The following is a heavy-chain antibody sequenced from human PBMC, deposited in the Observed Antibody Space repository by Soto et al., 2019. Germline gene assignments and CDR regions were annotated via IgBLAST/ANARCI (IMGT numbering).Heavy chain of an antibody. J-gene: IGHJ3*01. CDR1: GGSISSSHW. V-gene: IGHV4-4*02. D-gene: IGHD3-9*01. CDR2: ISHSGTS. CDR3: ARVVLTITRGAFDA. Sequence: QVQLQESGPGLVMPSGTLSLTCAVSGGSISSSHWWTWVRQSPGKGLEYIGEISHSGTSNSNPSLKSRVTVSVDKSKNHFSLTLTSVTAADTAVYYCARVVLTITRGAFDAWGQGTLVIVSS.